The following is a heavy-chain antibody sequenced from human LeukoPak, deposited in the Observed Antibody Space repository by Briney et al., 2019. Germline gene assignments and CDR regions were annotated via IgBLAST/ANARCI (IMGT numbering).Heavy chain of an antibody. CDR2: IYSSGHT. V-gene: IGHV4-4*07. CDR1: GGSISSYY. Sequence: SETLSLTCTVSGGSISSYYWSWLRQPAGKGLEWIGRIYSSGHTNYNSSLNSRVTISLDTSKNQFSLTLRSVTAADTAVYYCARKQLVRGVGDYWGQGTLVTVSS. CDR3: ARKQLVRGVGDY. D-gene: IGHD6-6*01. J-gene: IGHJ4*02.